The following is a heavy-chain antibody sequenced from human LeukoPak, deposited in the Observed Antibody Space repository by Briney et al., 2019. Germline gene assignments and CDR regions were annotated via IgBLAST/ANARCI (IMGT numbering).Heavy chain of an antibody. CDR1: GFTFSSYE. CDR3: ARGKMGWLQPSGDALDI. D-gene: IGHD5-24*01. Sequence: GGSLRLSCAASGFTFSSYEMNWVRQAPGKGLEWVSYISSSGSTIYYADSVKGRFTISRDNAKNSLYLQMNSLRAEDTAVYYCARGKMGWLQPSGDALDIWGQGTMVTVSS. V-gene: IGHV3-48*03. CDR2: ISSSGSTI. J-gene: IGHJ3*02.